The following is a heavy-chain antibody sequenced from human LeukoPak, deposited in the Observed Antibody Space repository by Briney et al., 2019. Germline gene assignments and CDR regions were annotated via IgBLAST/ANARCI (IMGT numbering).Heavy chain of an antibody. J-gene: IGHJ4*02. V-gene: IGHV4-59*12. D-gene: IGHD2-15*01. CDR3: ARVSWSNYYFDY. CDR2: IYNTGII. Sequence: SETLSLTCTVSGASISSYYWSWIRQPPGKGLEWIGYIYNTGIINYNPSLKSRVTISLDTSKNQVSLKLTSVTAADTAVYYCARVSWSNYYFDYWGQGTLVTVSS. CDR1: GASISSYY.